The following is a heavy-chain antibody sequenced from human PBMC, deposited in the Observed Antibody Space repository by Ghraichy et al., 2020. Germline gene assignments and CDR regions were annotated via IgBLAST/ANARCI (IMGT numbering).Heavy chain of an antibody. CDR3: ARSGGYSYGSFDY. D-gene: IGHD5-18*01. CDR1: GGSISSYY. CDR2: IYYSGST. J-gene: IGHJ4*02. Sequence: SETLSLTCTVSGGSISSYYWSWIRQPPGKGLEWIGYIYYSGSTNYNPSLKSRVTISVDTSKNQFSLKLSSVTAADTAVYYCARSGGYSYGSFDYWGQGTLVTVSS. V-gene: IGHV4-59*01.